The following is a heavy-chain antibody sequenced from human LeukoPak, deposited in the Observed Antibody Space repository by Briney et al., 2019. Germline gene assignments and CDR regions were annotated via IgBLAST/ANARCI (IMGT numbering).Heavy chain of an antibody. J-gene: IGHJ3*02. D-gene: IGHD3-22*01. CDR3: ARDYYDSSGYYLSSFDI. Sequence: SETLSLTCAVYGGSFSGYYWSWIRQPPGKGLEWIGYIYYTGSTNYNPSLKSRVTISVDTSKNQFSLKLSSLTAADTAVYYCARDYYDSSGYYLSSFDIWGQGTMVTVSS. V-gene: IGHV4-59*01. CDR2: IYYTGST. CDR1: GGSFSGYY.